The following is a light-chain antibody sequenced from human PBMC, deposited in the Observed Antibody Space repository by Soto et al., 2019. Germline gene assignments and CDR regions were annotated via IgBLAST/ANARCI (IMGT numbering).Light chain of an antibody. CDR1: QSVSSY. V-gene: IGKV3-11*01. J-gene: IGKJ4*01. Sequence: EIVLTQSPATLSLSPGERATLSCRASQSVSSYLAWYQQKPGQAPRLLISDASNRATGIPARFSGSGSGTDFTLTVSSLAPEDFALYYCQQRRDWPLTFGGGTKVEI. CDR2: DAS. CDR3: QQRRDWPLT.